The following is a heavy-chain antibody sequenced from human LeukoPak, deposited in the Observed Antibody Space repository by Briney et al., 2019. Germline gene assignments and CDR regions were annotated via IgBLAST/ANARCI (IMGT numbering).Heavy chain of an antibody. V-gene: IGHV3-9*01. CDR3: AKDMRPPWIAAADLIFDE. D-gene: IGHD6-13*01. CDR2: ISWNSGSI. CDR1: GFTFDDYA. Sequence: GGSLRLSCAASGFTFDDYAMHWVRQAPGKGLEWVSGISWNSGSIGYADSVKGRFTISRDNAKNSLYLQMNSLRAEDTALYYCAKDMRPPWIAAADLIFDEWGQGTLVTVSS. J-gene: IGHJ4*02.